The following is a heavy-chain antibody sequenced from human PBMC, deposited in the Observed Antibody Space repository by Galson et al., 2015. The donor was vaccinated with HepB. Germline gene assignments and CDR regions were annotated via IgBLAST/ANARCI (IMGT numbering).Heavy chain of an antibody. CDR1: GYSFTSYW. Sequence: QSGAEVKKPGESLKISCKGSGYSFTSYWIGWVRQMPGKGLEYMGIIYPSDSDTRYSPSFQGQVTISADKSISTAYLQWSSLKASDTAMYYCARRQSSSSLQTYFDYWGQGTLLSVSS. V-gene: IGHV5-51*03. CDR3: ARRQSSSSLQTYFDY. J-gene: IGHJ4*02. D-gene: IGHD6-6*01. CDR2: IYPSDSDT.